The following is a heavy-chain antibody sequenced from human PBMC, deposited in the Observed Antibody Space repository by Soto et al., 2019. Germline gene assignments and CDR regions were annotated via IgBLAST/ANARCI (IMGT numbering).Heavy chain of an antibody. CDR2: FKGETDGVTT. D-gene: IGHD2-2*03. CDR3: TTGLSNGYCNFDY. Sequence: GGELRLSCAASGLTFINAWMSWVCQAPRKGLQWIGRFKGETDGVTTDYAAPVKGRCTISRDHSKDTLYLHMNSLKTEDTAVYYCTTGLSNGYCNFDYWGQGT. CDR1: GLTFINAW. V-gene: IGHV3-15*07. J-gene: IGHJ4*02.